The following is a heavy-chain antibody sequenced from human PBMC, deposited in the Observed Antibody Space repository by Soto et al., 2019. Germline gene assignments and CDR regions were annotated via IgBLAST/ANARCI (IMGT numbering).Heavy chain of an antibody. CDR3: ACSPYCSSTSCYYYYGLDV. CDR1: GGSISHGDYY. Sequence: SETLSLTCTVSGGSISHGDYYWSWIRQPPGKGLEWIGYIYYSGCTYYNPSLKSRVSISADTSKNQFSLKLSSVTAADTAVYYCACSPYCSSTSCYYYYGLDVWGQGTSVTVSS. J-gene: IGHJ6*02. V-gene: IGHV4-30-4*01. CDR2: IYYSGCT. D-gene: IGHD2-2*01.